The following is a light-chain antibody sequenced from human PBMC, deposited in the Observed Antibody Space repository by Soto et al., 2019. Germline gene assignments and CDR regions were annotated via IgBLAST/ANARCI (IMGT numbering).Light chain of an antibody. V-gene: IGKV3-20*01. J-gene: IGKJ1*01. CDR1: QSVSSSY. CDR2: GAS. CDR3: QQYGSSAWT. Sequence: EIVLTQSPGTLSLSPGERATLSCRASQSVSSSYLAWYQQKPGQAPRLLIYGASSRASGVPDRFSGSGSGTGFTLTFSRLEPEDFAVYYCQQYGSSAWTFGQGTKVEI.